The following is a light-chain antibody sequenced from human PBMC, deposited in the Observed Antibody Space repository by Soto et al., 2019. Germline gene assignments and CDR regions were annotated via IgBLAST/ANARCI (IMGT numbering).Light chain of an antibody. Sequence: MEQTPTNLSASVGDRVTISCRDSQTISTWLAWYQQKPGKARNLLIYKASSLESGVPSRFSGSGSGTEFTLTISSLQPDDFAPYYCRQDTTFPLTFGGGGNVDI. V-gene: IGKV1-5*03. CDR1: QTISTW. CDR3: RQDTTFPLT. J-gene: IGKJ4*01. CDR2: KAS.